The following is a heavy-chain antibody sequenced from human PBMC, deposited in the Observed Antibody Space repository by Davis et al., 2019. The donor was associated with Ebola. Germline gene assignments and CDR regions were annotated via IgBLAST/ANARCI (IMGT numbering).Heavy chain of an antibody. CDR3: ARDDVQLWFRGRYYYGMDV. Sequence: ASVKVSCKASGYTFTSYGISWVRQAPGQGLEWMGWISAYNGNANYAQKLQGRVTMTTDTSTSTAYMELRSLRSDDTAVYYCARDDVQLWFRGRYYYGMDVWGQGTTVTVSS. CDR2: ISAYNGNA. CDR1: GYTFTSYG. J-gene: IGHJ6*02. V-gene: IGHV1-18*01. D-gene: IGHD5-18*01.